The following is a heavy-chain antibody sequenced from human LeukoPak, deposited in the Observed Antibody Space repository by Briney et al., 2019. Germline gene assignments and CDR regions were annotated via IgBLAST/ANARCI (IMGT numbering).Heavy chain of an antibody. D-gene: IGHD2-8*01. CDR1: GFTFSTYW. J-gene: IGHJ4*02. V-gene: IGHV3-7*01. CDR2: INQDGSGK. Sequence: GGSLRLSCAASGFTFSTYWMSWVRRAPGKGLECVANINQDGSGKYYVDSVKGRFTISRDNAKNSLYLQMNSLRVDDTAVYYCATLNGPLFEYWGQGTLVTVSS. CDR3: ATLNGPLFEY.